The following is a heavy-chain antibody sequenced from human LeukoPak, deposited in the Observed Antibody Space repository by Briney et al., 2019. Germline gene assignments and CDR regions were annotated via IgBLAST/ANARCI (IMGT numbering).Heavy chain of an antibody. J-gene: IGHJ4*02. CDR1: GGSISSNNYY. CDR3: ASSPSGYWWNFDC. CDR2: IYYSGST. V-gene: IGHV4-39*01. D-gene: IGHD3-22*01. Sequence: PSETLSLTCTVSGGSISSNNYYWVWIRQPPGKGLEWIGSIYYSGSTYNNPSLKSRVTISVDTTKNQFSLKLTSVTAADTAVYYCASSPSGYWWNFDCWGQGTLVTVSS.